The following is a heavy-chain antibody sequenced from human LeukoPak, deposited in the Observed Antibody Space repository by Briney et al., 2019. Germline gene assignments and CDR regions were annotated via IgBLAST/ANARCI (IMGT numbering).Heavy chain of an antibody. CDR1: GGSISSNSYH. CDR3: ARGRYGSGSRLLDQDY. CDR2: ISYSGGT. Sequence: PSETLSLTCTVSGGSISSNSYHWVWIRQPPGKGLEWIATISYSGGTYYTPSLKSRATISLDTSRNQFSLKLSSVTAADTAVYFCARGRYGSGSRLLDQDYWGQGTLVTVSS. D-gene: IGHD3-10*01. V-gene: IGHV4-39*07. J-gene: IGHJ4*02.